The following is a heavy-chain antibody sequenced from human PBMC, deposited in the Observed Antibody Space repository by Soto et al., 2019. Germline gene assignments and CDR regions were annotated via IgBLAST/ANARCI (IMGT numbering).Heavy chain of an antibody. D-gene: IGHD1-26*01. V-gene: IGHV4-59*01. CDR2: SYNSGST. J-gene: IGHJ5*02. CDR1: GGSISSYY. Sequence: SETLSLTCTVSGGSISSYYWCWIRQPPGKGLEWIGYSYNSGSTNYNPSLKSRVTISVDTSKNQFSLKLSSVTAADTAVYYCARCLFSYGARFDPWGQGTLVTFSP. CDR3: ARCLFSYGARFDP.